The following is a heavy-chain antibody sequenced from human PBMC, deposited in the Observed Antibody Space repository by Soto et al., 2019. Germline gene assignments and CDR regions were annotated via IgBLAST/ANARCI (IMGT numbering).Heavy chain of an antibody. V-gene: IGHV1-69*13. Sequence: PSVKVSCKASGATFRSNSISWVRQPPGQGLEWMGGIIPIFDITNYAQKFQGRVTITADESTSTAYMELSSLGSDDTAVYYCARPDEGGYSSNHHYYYALDVWGQGTTVTVSS. CDR1: GATFRSNS. D-gene: IGHD3-22*01. CDR3: ARPDEGGYSSNHHYYYALDV. CDR2: IIPIFDIT. J-gene: IGHJ6*02.